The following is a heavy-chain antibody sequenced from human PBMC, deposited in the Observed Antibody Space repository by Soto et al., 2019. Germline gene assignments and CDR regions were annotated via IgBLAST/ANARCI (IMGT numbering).Heavy chain of an antibody. CDR1: GYTCTSYG. CDR2: INAYNGNT. V-gene: IGHV1-18*01. J-gene: IGHJ4*02. CDR3: ARDQAMAQFKY. Sequence: QVQLVQSGAEVKKPGASVKGSCKASGYTCTSYGISWVRQATGQGLEWMGWINAYNGNTKYAQKLQGRFTMTTATSTSTAYMELRSLRSDDTAVYYCARDQAMAQFKYWCQRTMVTVSS.